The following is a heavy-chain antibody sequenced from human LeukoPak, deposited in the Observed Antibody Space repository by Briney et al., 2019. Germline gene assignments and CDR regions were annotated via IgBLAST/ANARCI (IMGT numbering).Heavy chain of an antibody. V-gene: IGHV1-18*01. CDR3: AKDWHILTGRNCFDP. J-gene: IGHJ5*02. CDR2: VTSYNGDI. D-gene: IGHD3-9*01. Sequence: ASVKVSCKASGYTFNNYGISWVRQAPGQGLEWMGWVTSYNGDINYAQKFQGRVTMSTDTSTSTAYMELRSLRFDDTAIYYCAKDWHILTGRNCFDPWGQGTLVTVSS. CDR1: GYTFNNYG.